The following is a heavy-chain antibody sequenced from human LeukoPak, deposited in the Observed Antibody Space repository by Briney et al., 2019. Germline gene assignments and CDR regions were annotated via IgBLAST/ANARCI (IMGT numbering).Heavy chain of an antibody. Sequence: QCGGSLRLSCAASGFTFSRDWINWVRQAPGKGRVWVSRIASDGSSTTYADSVKGRFSISRDNAKNTLYLQMNSLRVEDTAVYYCARGRPHGNDYWGQGTLVTVSS. V-gene: IGHV3-74*01. CDR1: GFTFSRDW. CDR3: ARGRPHGNDY. CDR2: IASDGSST. J-gene: IGHJ4*02. D-gene: IGHD4-23*01.